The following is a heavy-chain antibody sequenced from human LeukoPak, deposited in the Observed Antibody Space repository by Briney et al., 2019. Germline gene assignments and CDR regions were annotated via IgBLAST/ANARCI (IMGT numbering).Heavy chain of an antibody. Sequence: SETLSLTCTVSGGSISSSSYYWGWIRQPPGTGLEWIGSIYYSGSTYYNPSLKSRVTISVDTSKNQFSLKLSSVTAADTAVYYCARQITTPHYYYYYGMDVWGQGTTVTVSS. D-gene: IGHD3-16*01. CDR3: ARQITTPHYYYYYGMDV. J-gene: IGHJ6*02. CDR1: GGSISSSSYY. CDR2: IYYSGST. V-gene: IGHV4-39*01.